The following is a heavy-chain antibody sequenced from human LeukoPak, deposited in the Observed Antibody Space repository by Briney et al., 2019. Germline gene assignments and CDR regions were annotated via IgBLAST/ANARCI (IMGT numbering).Heavy chain of an antibody. V-gene: IGHV4-4*02. CDR3: ARLAIAVTPYYFDF. J-gene: IGHJ4*02. D-gene: IGHD6-19*01. Sequence: SETLSLTCAVSGGSISSSNWWRWVRQPPGKGLEWIGEVYHSGSTNYNASLESRVTISIDRSKNQFSLKLSSVTAADTAVYYCARLAIAVTPYYFDFWGQGTLVTVSS. CDR1: GGSISSSNW. CDR2: VYHSGST.